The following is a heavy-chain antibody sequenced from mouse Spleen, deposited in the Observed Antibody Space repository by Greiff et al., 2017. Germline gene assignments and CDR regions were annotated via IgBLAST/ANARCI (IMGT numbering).Heavy chain of an antibody. V-gene: IGHV3-1*01. CDR1: GYSITSGYD. CDR2: ISYSGST. J-gene: IGHJ3*01. Sequence: EVMLVESGPGMVKPSQSLSLTCTVTGYSITSGYDWHWIRHFPGNKLEWMGYISYSGSTNYNPSLKSRISITHDTSKNHFFLKLNSVTTEDTATYYCARAFGDYRWFAYWGQGTLVTVSA. CDR3: ARAFGDYRWFAY. D-gene: IGHD2-13*01.